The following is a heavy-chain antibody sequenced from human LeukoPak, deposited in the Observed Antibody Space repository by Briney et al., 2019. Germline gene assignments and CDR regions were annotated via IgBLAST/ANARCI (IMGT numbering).Heavy chain of an antibody. Sequence: GGSLRLSCAASGFTFSDYYMSWIRQAPGKGLEWVSYISISGSTIYYTDSVKGRFTISRDNAKNSLYLQMNSLRAEDTAVYYCARGIAARLNNWFDPWGQGALVTVSS. J-gene: IGHJ5*02. CDR2: ISISGSTI. V-gene: IGHV3-11*04. D-gene: IGHD6-6*01. CDR3: ARGIAARLNNWFDP. CDR1: GFTFSDYY.